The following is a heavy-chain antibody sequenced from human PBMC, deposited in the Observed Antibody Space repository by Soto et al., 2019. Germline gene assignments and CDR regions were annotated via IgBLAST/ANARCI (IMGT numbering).Heavy chain of an antibody. Sequence: GGSLRLSCAASGFTFSSYAMHWVRQAPGKGLEWVAVISYDGSNKYYADSVKGRFTISRDNSKNTLYLQMNSLRAEDTAVYYCARYPGGKGQYYFDYWGQGTLVTVSS. V-gene: IGHV3-30-3*01. D-gene: IGHD3-10*01. CDR2: ISYDGSNK. CDR3: ARYPGGKGQYYFDY. J-gene: IGHJ4*02. CDR1: GFTFSSYA.